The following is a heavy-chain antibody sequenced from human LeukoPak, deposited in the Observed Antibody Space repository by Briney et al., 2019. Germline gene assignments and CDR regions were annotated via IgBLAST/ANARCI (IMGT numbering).Heavy chain of an antibody. CDR3: ARSVVPAAPNHYYYYYMDV. CDR1: GFTVSSNY. Sequence: PGGSLRLSCAASGFTVSSNYMSWVRQAPGKGLEGVSVIYSGGSTYYADSVKGRFTISRDNSKNTLYLQMNSLRAEDTAVYYCARSVVPAAPNHYYYYYMDVWGKGTTVTVSS. V-gene: IGHV3-53*01. J-gene: IGHJ6*03. D-gene: IGHD2-2*01. CDR2: IYSGGST.